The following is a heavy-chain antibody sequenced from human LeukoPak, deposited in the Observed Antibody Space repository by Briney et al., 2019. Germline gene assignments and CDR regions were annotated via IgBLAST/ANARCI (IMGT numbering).Heavy chain of an antibody. CDR2: INPNNGGT. CDR3: ARDKHTGYETFDY. V-gene: IGHV1-2*02. Sequence: ASVKVSCKASGYTFTGYYIHWVRQAPGQGLKWMGWINPNNGGTNYAQKFQGRVTMTRDTSISSAYMELNRLTSDDTAVYYCARDKHTGYETFDYWGQGTPVTVSS. CDR1: GYTFTGYY. J-gene: IGHJ4*02. D-gene: IGHD5-12*01.